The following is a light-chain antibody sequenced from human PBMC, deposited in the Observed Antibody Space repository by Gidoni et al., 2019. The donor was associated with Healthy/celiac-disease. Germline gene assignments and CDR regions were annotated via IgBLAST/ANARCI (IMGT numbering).Light chain of an antibody. V-gene: IGLV2-14*01. CDR2: EVS. Sequence: QSALTQPASVSGSPGQSITISCTGTSSDVGGYNYVSWYQQHPGKAPKLIIYEVSYRPSGVSNRFSGSKSGNTASLSISGLQAEDEADYYCNSYTSSSTLYVFGTGTKVTV. CDR1: SSDVGGYNY. CDR3: NSYTSSSTLYV. J-gene: IGLJ1*01.